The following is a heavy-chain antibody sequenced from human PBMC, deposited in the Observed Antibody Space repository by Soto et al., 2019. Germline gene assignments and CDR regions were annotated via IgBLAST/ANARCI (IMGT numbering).Heavy chain of an antibody. CDR2: IIPIFGTA. D-gene: IGHD5-18*01. CDR3: ASSGYSYGHRQKLDY. J-gene: IGHJ4*02. CDR1: GGTFSSYA. Sequence: VASVKVSCKASGGTFSSYAISWVRQAPGQGLEWMGGIIPIFGTANYAQKFQGRVTITADESTSTAYMELSSLRSEDTAVYYCASSGYSYGHRQKLDYWGQGTLVTVSS. V-gene: IGHV1-69*13.